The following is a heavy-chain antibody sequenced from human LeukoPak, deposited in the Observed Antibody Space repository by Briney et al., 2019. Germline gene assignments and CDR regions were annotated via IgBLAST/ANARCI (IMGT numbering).Heavy chain of an antibody. J-gene: IGHJ4*02. Sequence: SETLSLACTVSGGSISTNRYYWGWIRQPPGKGLEWIGYIYYSGITYYNPSLKSRVTISVDTSKNQFSLKLTSVTAADTALYYCARRQSSGWIFDYWGQGTLVTVSS. V-gene: IGHV4-39*07. D-gene: IGHD6-19*01. CDR3: ARRQSSGWIFDY. CDR1: GGSISTNRYY. CDR2: IYYSGIT.